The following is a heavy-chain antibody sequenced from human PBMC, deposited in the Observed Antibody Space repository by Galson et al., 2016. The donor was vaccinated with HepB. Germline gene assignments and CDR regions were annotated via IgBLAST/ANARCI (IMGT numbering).Heavy chain of an antibody. Sequence: LRLSCAASGFIVSSDYMGWVRQAPGRGLEWVSVIYSGGSTYYADSVKGRFTISRDNSKNTVSLQMDSLRAEDTAMYYCARHDWIDPWGQGTLVTVSS. V-gene: IGHV3-53*01. CDR1: GFIVSSDY. CDR3: ARHDWIDP. J-gene: IGHJ5*02. CDR2: IYSGGST.